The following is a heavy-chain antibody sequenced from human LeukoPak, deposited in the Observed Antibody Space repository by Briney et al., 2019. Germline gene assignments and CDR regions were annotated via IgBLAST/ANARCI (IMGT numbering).Heavy chain of an antibody. CDR1: GGSISSGSYF. Sequence: ASETLSLTCTVSGGSISSGSYFWSWIRQPAGKGLEWIGRIYTSGSTNYNPSLKSRVTISVDTSKNQFSLKLSSVTAADTAVYYCARKGFHDAFDIWGQGTMVTVSS. V-gene: IGHV4-61*02. J-gene: IGHJ3*02. D-gene: IGHD1-14*01. CDR2: IYTSGST. CDR3: ARKGFHDAFDI.